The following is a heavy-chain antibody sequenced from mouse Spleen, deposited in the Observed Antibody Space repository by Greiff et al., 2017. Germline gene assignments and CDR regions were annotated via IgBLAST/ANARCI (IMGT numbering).Heavy chain of an antibody. CDR3: AMDWDGGWFAY. CDR1: GFNIKDTY. CDR2: IDPANGNT. V-gene: IGHV14-3*02. Sequence: EVQLQQSGAELVKPGASVKLSCTASGFNIKDTYMHWVKQRPEQGLEWIGRIDPANGNTKYDPKFQGKATITADTSSNTAYLQLSSLTSEDTAVYYCAMDWDGGWFAYWGQGTLVTVSA. J-gene: IGHJ3*01. D-gene: IGHD4-1*01.